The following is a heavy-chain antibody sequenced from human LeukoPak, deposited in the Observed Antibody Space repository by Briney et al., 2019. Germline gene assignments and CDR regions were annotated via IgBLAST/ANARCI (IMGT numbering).Heavy chain of an antibody. Sequence: ASVKVSCKASGGTFSSYAISWVRQAPGQGLEWMGGIIPIFGTANYAQKFQGRVTITADESTSTAYMELSSLRSEDTAVYYCARSASGYDYAGGFDYWGQGALVTVSS. V-gene: IGHV1-69*13. CDR3: ARSASGYDYAGGFDY. J-gene: IGHJ4*02. D-gene: IGHD5-12*01. CDR1: GGTFSSYA. CDR2: IIPIFGTA.